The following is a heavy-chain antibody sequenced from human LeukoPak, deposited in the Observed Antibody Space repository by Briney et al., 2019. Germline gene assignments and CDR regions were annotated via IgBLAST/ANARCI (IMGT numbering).Heavy chain of an antibody. Sequence: SETLSLTCTVSGGSISSYYWSWIRQPPGKGLEWIGYIYYSGSTNYNPSLKSRVTISVDTPKNQFSLKLSSVTAADTAVYYCARRGPYYYYGTDVWGQGTTVTVSS. CDR3: ARRGPYYYYGTDV. CDR1: GGSISSYY. V-gene: IGHV4-59*01. CDR2: IYYSGST. J-gene: IGHJ6*02.